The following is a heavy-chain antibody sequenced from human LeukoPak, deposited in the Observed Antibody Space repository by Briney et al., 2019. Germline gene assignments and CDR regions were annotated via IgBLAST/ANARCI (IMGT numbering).Heavy chain of an antibody. CDR1: GYSIRTSSH. CDR2: IYHSGSS. CDR3: ARHVGFITMVRGVINNNWFDP. Sequence: PSETLSLTCSVSGYSIRTSSHWGWIRQSPGEGLEWMGSIYHSGSSYYNPSLKSRVTISVDTSKKQFSLKLSSVTAADTAVYYCARHVGFITMVRGVINNNWFDPWGQGTLVTVFS. D-gene: IGHD3-10*01. V-gene: IGHV4-38-2*01. J-gene: IGHJ5*02.